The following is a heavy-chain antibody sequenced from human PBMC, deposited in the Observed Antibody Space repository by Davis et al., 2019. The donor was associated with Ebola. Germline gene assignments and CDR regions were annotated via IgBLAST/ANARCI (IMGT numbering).Heavy chain of an antibody. CDR2: ISYDGSNK. V-gene: IGHV3-30*18. Sequence: GESLKISCAASGFTFSSYGMHWVRQAPGKGLEWVAVISYDGSNKYYADSVKGRFTISRDNSKNTLYLQMNSLKAEDTAVYYCAKVEKYGYWGQGTLVTVSP. D-gene: IGHD2-8*01. CDR1: GFTFSSYG. J-gene: IGHJ4*02. CDR3: AKVEKYGY.